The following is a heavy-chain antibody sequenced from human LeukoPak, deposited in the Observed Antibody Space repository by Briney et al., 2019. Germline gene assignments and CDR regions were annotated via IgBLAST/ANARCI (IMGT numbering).Heavy chain of an antibody. CDR1: GDSVSSNSAA. CDR3: ARVLHNRNYDGSTYYGY. Sequence: SQTLSLTCAISGDSVSSNSAAWNWIRQSPSRGLEWPGRTYYRSKWYNDYAVSVKSRITINPDTSKNQFSLQLNSVTPEDTAVYYCARVLHNRNYDGSTYYGYWGQGTLVTVSS. J-gene: IGHJ4*02. D-gene: IGHD3-22*01. CDR2: TYYRSKWYN. V-gene: IGHV6-1*01.